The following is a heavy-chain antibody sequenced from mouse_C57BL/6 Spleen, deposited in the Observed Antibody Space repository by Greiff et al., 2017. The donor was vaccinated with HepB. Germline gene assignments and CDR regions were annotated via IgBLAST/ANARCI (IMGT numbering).Heavy chain of an antibody. CDR2: IYPGNSDT. V-gene: IGHV1-5*01. CDR1: GYTFTSYW. Sequence: EVKLVESGTVLARPGASVKMSCKTSGYTFTSYWMHWVKQRPGQGLEWIGAIYPGNSDTSYNQKFKGKAKLTAVTSASTAYMELSSLTNEDSAVYYCTRKLPNWAWFAYWGQGTLVTVSA. CDR3: TRKLPNWAWFAY. J-gene: IGHJ3*01. D-gene: IGHD4-1*01.